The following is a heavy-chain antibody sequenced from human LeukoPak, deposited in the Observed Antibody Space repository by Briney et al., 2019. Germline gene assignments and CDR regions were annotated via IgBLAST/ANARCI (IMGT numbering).Heavy chain of an antibody. CDR3: AGRPTGYSSGYIH. CDR2: ISGSAHKI. D-gene: IGHD5-18*01. CDR1: GITFSNYA. Sequence: GGSLRLSCVASGITFSNYAVSWVRQAPEKGLDWVSVISGSAHKIRYADSVKGRFTISRNNSENIVYLQMNNLRVEDTAVYYCAGRPTGYSSGYIHWGQGTLVTVSS. V-gene: IGHV3-23*01. J-gene: IGHJ4*02.